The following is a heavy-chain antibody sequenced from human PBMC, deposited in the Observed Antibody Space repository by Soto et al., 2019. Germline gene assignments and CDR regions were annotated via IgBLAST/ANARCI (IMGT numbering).Heavy chain of an antibody. Sequence: SETLSLTCAVYGGSFSGYYWSWIRQPPGKGLEWIGEINHSGSTNYNPSLKGRVTISVDTSKNQFSLKLSSVTAADTAVYYCARGAKYYDILNGYYREGWFDPWGQGTLVTVSS. CDR2: INHSGST. CDR1: GGSFSGYY. CDR3: ARGAKYYDILNGYYREGWFDP. D-gene: IGHD3-9*01. V-gene: IGHV4-34*01. J-gene: IGHJ5*02.